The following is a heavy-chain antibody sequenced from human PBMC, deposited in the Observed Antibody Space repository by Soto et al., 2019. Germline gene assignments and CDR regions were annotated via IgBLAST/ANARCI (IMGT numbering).Heavy chain of an antibody. Sequence: GGSLRLSCAASGFTFSSYAMNWVRQAPGKGLEWVSSISGSGGNKYYADSVKGRFTISRDNSKNTLYLQMNSLRAEDTALYYCAKDIVAANKAKKFDYWGQGTLVTVSS. V-gene: IGHV3-23*01. CDR3: AKDIVAANKAKKFDY. J-gene: IGHJ4*02. CDR1: GFTFSSYA. CDR2: ISGSGGNK. D-gene: IGHD5-12*01.